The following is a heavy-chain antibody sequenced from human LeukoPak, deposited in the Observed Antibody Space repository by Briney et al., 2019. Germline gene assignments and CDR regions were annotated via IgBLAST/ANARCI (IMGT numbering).Heavy chain of an antibody. J-gene: IGHJ4*02. CDR3: AREVAYYYDSSGWVQFDY. D-gene: IGHD3-22*01. CDR2: IYTSGST. V-gene: IGHV4-4*07. Sequence: SETLSLTCTVSGGSTSSYYWSWIRQPAGKGLEWIGRIYTSGSTNYNPSLKSRVTISVDTSKNQFSLKLSSVTAADTAVYYCAREVAYYYDSSGWVQFDYWGQGTLVTVSS. CDR1: GGSTSSYY.